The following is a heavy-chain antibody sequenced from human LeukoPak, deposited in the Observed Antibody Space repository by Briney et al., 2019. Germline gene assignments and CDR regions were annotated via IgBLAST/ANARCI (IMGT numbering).Heavy chain of an antibody. CDR1: GFTFSSYA. V-gene: IGHV3-23*01. Sequence: GGSLRLSCAASGFTFSSYAMSWVRQAPGKGLEWVSSISGSGGATYYADSLEGRFTISRDNSKNTLYLQMNSPRAEDTAVYYCAKRSLGFSTSSREYYFHNWGQGTLVTVSS. J-gene: IGHJ4*02. CDR3: AKRSLGFSTSSREYYFHN. CDR2: ISGSGGAT. D-gene: IGHD2-2*01.